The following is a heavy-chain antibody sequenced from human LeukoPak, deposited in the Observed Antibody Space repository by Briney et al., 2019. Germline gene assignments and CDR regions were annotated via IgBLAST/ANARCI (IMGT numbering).Heavy chain of an antibody. CDR3: ANVDWRSVAGKEW. V-gene: IGHV3-23*01. J-gene: IGHJ4*02. CDR2: IGGSGDT. Sequence: GGSLRLSCATSGITLTNYAVSWVRQAPGKGLEWVSGIGGSGDTFYADSVKGRFTISRDTSKNTVFLQMNSLRAEDTAVYYCANVDWRSVAGKEWWGQGTPVTV. CDR1: GITLTNYA. D-gene: IGHD6-19*01.